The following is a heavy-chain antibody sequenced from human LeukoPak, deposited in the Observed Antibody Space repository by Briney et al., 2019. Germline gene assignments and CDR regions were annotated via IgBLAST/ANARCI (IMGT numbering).Heavy chain of an antibody. CDR2: ISSSSSYI. V-gene: IGHV3-21*01. CDR3: ALRGLGYDSSGYYTSALDY. CDR1: GFTFSSYS. D-gene: IGHD3-22*01. Sequence: SGGSLRLSCAASGFTFSSYSMNWVRQAPGKGLEWVSSISSSSSYIYYADSVKGRFTISRDNAKNSLYLQMNSLRAEDTAVYYCALRGLGYDSSGYYTSALDYWGQGTLVTVSS. J-gene: IGHJ4*02.